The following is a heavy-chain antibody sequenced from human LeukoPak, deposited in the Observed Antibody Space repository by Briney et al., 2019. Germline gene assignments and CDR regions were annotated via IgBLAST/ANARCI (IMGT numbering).Heavy chain of an antibody. CDR3: AREDRGYYYVYDY. CDR1: GFTFSDYD. J-gene: IGHJ4*02. Sequence: GGSLRLSCAASGFTFSDYDMSWMRQAPGKGLELVSYISNSGSTIYYADSVKGRFTISRDNAKNSLYLQMNSLRAEDTAVYYCAREDRGYYYVYDYWGQGTLVTVSS. V-gene: IGHV3-11*04. D-gene: IGHD3-22*01. CDR2: ISNSGSTI.